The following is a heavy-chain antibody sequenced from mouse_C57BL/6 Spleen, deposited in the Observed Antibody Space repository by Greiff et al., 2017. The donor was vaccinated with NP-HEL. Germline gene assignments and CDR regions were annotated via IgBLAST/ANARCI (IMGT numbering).Heavy chain of an antibody. V-gene: IGHV14-2*01. J-gene: IGHJ1*03. D-gene: IGHD1-1*01. CDR1: GFNIKDYY. Sequence: VQLKQSGAELVKPGASVKLSCTASGFNIKDYYMHWVKQRTEQGLEWIGRIDPEDGETKYAPKFQGKATITADTSPNPAYLQLSSLTSEDTAVYYWARSDHYCGSSSSYWYFDVWGTGTTVTVSS. CDR2: IDPEDGET. CDR3: ARSDHYCGSSSSYWYFDV.